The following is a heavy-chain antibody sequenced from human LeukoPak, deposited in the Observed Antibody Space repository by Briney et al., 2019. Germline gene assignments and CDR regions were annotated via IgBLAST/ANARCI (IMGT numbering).Heavy chain of an antibody. CDR1: GASISSYY. CDR3: ARHGDSSTWSYFDY. J-gene: IGHJ4*02. V-gene: IGHV4-59*08. D-gene: IGHD6-13*01. Sequence: SETLSLTCTVSGASISSYYWTWIRQPPGKGLEWIGYISYSGSTNYNPSLKSRVTISVDTSKNQFSLRLTSVTAADTAVYYCARHGDSSTWSYFDYWGQGTLVTVSS. CDR2: ISYSGST.